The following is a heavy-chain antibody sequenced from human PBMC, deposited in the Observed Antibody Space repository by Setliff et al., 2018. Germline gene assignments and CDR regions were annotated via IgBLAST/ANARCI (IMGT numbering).Heavy chain of an antibody. D-gene: IGHD4-17*01. Sequence: SETLSLTCTVSGGSIGRGSRYWSWIRQPAGKGLEWIGRIFPSGSTNYNPSLKGRVTISVDTSKNQFSLKLSSVTAADTAVYYCASLRAPPGDYGDYVDSWGQGTLVTVSS. CDR2: IFPSGST. V-gene: IGHV4-61*02. CDR1: GGSIGRGSRY. CDR3: ASLRAPPGDYGDYVDS. J-gene: IGHJ4*02.